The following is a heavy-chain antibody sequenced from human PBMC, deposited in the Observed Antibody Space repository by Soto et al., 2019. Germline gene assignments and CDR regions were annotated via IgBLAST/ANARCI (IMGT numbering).Heavy chain of an antibody. CDR1: GYTFTGYY. CDR3: ARRKYYFENSGYLTYYFDF. V-gene: IGHV1-2*02. J-gene: IGHJ4*02. Sequence: ASVKVSCKASGYTFTGYYMHWVRQAPGQGLEWMGWINPNSGGTNYAQKFRGRVTMTRDTSISTAYMELSSLKASDTAMYYCARRKYYFENSGYLTYYFDFWGQGTLVTVSS. D-gene: IGHD3-22*01. CDR2: INPNSGGT.